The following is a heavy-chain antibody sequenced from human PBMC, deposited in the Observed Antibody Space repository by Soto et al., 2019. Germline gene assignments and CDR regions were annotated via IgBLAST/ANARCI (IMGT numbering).Heavy chain of an antibody. D-gene: IGHD3-22*01. CDR2: ISGSGENT. J-gene: IGHJ4*02. CDR1: GFTFRNYA. Sequence: GGSLRLSCAASGFTFRNYAMSWVRQAPGKGLEWVSAISGSGENTNYADSVKGRFTISRDNSKNTVYLQMNSLRAEDTAVYYCAKRDTYYYDSSGYYPDYWGQGTLVTVSS. CDR3: AKRDTYYYDSSGYYPDY. V-gene: IGHV3-23*01.